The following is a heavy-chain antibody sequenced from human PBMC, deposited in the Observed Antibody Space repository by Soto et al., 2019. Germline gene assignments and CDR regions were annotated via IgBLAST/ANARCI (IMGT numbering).Heavy chain of an antibody. CDR2: IYSRGNT. J-gene: IGHJ6*02. D-gene: IGHD6-19*01. V-gene: IGHV4-59*01. CDR3: TRSTVAGVYNNYGMAV. CDR1: GGSINNYY. Sequence: QVQLQESGPGQVKPSETLSLTCTVSGGSINNYYWSWIRQPPGKGLEWIGYIYSRGNTDYNPSLKSRVTIALDTSKNQFSLKLTSVSAADTAVYYCTRSTVAGVYNNYGMAVWGQGTTVTVSS.